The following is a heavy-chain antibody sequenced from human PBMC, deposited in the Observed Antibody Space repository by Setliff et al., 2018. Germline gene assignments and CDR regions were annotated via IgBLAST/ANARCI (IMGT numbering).Heavy chain of an antibody. Sequence: GGSLRLSCAASGFTFSSYAMTWVRQAPGKGLEWVSSINPHNDYIYYADSVKGRFTISRDNAKISLYLQMNSLEAEDTAVYYGARGPGWIPWFEYWGQGTLVTVSS. CDR2: INPHNDYI. V-gene: IGHV3-21*01. CDR3: ARGPGWIPWFEY. CDR1: GFTFSSYA. D-gene: IGHD5-18*01. J-gene: IGHJ4*02.